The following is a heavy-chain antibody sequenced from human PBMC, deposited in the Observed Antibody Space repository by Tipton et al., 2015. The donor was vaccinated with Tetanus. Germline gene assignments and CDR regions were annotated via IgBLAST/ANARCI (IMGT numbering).Heavy chain of an antibody. CDR2: ISGYSGNT. D-gene: IGHD1-14*01. J-gene: IGHJ4*02. CDR1: GYSFTTYG. CDR3: ARAPNRISRAYDY. Sequence: QSGAEVKKPGASVKVSCRASGYSFTTYGINWVRQAPGQGLEWVGSISGYSGNTRYAQNLQGRVTMTTDSSTSTAYMELRSLRSEDTAVYYCARAPNRISRAYDYWGQGTQITVSS. V-gene: IGHV1-18*01.